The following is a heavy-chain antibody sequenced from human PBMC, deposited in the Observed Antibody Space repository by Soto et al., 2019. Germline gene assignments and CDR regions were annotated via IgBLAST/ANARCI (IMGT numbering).Heavy chain of an antibody. J-gene: IGHJ4*02. D-gene: IGHD3-3*01. Sequence: QLQLPESGPGLVKPSETLSLPCTISGGSISSSSYYWGWIRQPPGKGLEWIGSSYYSGSTYYNPSLQTRVTISADTSKHQFSLKLSSVTAAGTAVYYCARRTRALFGVVMPDDSWGQGTLVTFSS. CDR1: GGSISSSSYY. CDR3: ARRTRALFGVVMPDDS. CDR2: SYYSGST. V-gene: IGHV4-39*01.